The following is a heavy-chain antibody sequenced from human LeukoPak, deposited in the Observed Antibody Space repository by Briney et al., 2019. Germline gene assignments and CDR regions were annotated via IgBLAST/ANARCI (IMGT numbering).Heavy chain of an antibody. CDR2: IIPIFSTA. Sequence: SVKVSCKASGGTFSSYAISWVRQAPGQGLEWMGGIIPIFSTANYAQKFQGRVTITTDESTSTAYMELSSLRSEDTAVYYCASTIVEMPFYAFDIWGQGTMVTVSS. D-gene: IGHD5-24*01. CDR1: GGTFSSYA. V-gene: IGHV1-69*05. J-gene: IGHJ3*02. CDR3: ASTIVEMPFYAFDI.